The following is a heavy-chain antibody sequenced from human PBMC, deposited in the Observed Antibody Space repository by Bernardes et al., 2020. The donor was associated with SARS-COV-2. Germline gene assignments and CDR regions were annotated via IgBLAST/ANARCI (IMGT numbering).Heavy chain of an antibody. CDR2: TSAHNGNT. CDR1: GYMFKMYG. CDR3: ARSPPGVGRISIFGVFIGPDSYHYMDV. Sequence: ASVKVSCRASGYMFKMYGITWVRQAPGHGLEWVGWTSAHNGNTNSAHKLQGRVPMTTDTSTSTAYMELRDLRSDDTAIYYCARSPPGVGRISIFGVFIGPDSYHYMDVWGQGTTVTVSS. V-gene: IGHV1-18*04. D-gene: IGHD3-3*01. J-gene: IGHJ6*02.